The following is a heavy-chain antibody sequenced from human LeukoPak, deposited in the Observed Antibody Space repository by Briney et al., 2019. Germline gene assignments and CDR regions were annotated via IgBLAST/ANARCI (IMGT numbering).Heavy chain of an antibody. D-gene: IGHD4-11*01. CDR3: AREGGLYSLWYFDL. CDR1: GGSITISIYY. V-gene: IGHV4-39*02. Sequence: SGTLSLTCTVSGGSITISIYYCGWTRHHPGKGLEWIGSMYYSWSAYYNSSLKSRATISVDTPKNQFSLKLSSVTAADTAVYYCAREGGLYSLWYFDLWGRGTLVTVSS. CDR2: MYYSWSA. J-gene: IGHJ2*01.